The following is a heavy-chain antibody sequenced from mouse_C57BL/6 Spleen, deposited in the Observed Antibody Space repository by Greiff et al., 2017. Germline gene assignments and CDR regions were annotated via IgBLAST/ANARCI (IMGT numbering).Heavy chain of an antibody. CDR1: GYTFTEYT. Sequence: QVQLQQSGAELVKPGASVKMSCKASGYTFTEYTIHWVKQRYGQGLEWIGWFYPGSGSITYNEKFKDKATLTADKSSSTVYMDLSRLTSEYAAVYFCAIQTSNYVFADWGQGTLVTVSA. J-gene: IGHJ3*01. V-gene: IGHV1-62-2*01. D-gene: IGHD2-5*01. CDR3: AIQTSNYVFAD. CDR2: FYPGSGSI.